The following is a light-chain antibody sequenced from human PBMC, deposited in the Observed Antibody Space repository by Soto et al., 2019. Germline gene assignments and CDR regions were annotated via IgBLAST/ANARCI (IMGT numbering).Light chain of an antibody. CDR3: SSYTSTNTLV. Sequence: QSVLTQPASVSGSPGQSITISCTGTRSDVGGYNFVSWYQQHPGKVPKLLIYDVTHRPSGVSNRFSASKSANTAPLTISGLQAEDEADYYCSSYTSTNTLVFGGGTKVTVL. CDR2: DVT. J-gene: IGLJ2*01. CDR1: RSDVGGYNF. V-gene: IGLV2-14*01.